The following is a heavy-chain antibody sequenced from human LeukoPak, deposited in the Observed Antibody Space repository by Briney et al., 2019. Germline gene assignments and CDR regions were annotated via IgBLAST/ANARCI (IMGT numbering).Heavy chain of an antibody. CDR1: GFPFSCYL. Sequence: GSLRLSCAASGFPFSCYLMSWVRQAPGKGLGGVANKKQDGSEKYYVDAVRGRFTISIDNAKYSLYLKMNSLRAKDTAVYYCARDPTQLWGNSYYYYMDVWGKGTTVTVSS. CDR2: KKQDGSEK. D-gene: IGHD5-18*01. CDR3: ARDPTQLWGNSYYYYMDV. V-gene: IGHV3-7*01. J-gene: IGHJ6*03.